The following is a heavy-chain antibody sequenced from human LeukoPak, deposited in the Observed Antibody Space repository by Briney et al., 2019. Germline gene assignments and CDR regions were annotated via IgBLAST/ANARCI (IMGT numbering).Heavy chain of an antibody. CDR3: AREYGDLDY. CDR1: GAYFSGYY. Sequence: SETLSLTCGLSGAYFSGYYWSWIRQPPGKGLEWIGEINHSGRTNYNPSLKGRVTMSLDTSKNQISLKLSSVTAADTAVYYCAREYGDLDYWGQGTLVTVSS. J-gene: IGHJ4*02. CDR2: INHSGRT. D-gene: IGHD4-17*01. V-gene: IGHV4-34*01.